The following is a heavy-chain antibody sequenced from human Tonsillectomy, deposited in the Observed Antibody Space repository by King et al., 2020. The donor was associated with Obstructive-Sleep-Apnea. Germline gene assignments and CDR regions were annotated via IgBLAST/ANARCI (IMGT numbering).Heavy chain of an antibody. J-gene: IGHJ3*02. CDR2: IAAVGRNK. CDR3: ASLVGATSWDAFDI. V-gene: IGHV3-30*04. D-gene: IGHD1-26*01. CDR1: GFTFSKYT. Sequence: QVQLVESGGGVVQPGRALKLSCAASGFTFSKYTMHWVRQAPGKGLEWVAVIAAVGRNKYYAESGKGRFTISRDNSKNTLYLRMNSLRAEDTAVYYCASLVGATSWDAFDIWGQGTVVSVSS.